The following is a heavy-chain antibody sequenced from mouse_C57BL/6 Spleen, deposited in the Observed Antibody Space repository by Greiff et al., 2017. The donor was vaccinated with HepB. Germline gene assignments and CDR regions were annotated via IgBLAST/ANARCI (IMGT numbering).Heavy chain of an antibody. V-gene: IGHV5-12*01. J-gene: IGHJ4*01. CDR1: GFTFSDYY. Sequence: DVKLVESGGGLVQPGGSLKLSCAASGFTFSDYYMYWVRQTPEKRLEWVAYLSNGGGSTYYPDTVKGRFTISRDNAKNTLYLQMSRLKSEDTAREYCARRGGGYDYDGAMDYWGQGTSVTVSS. CDR3: ARRGGGYDYDGAMDY. D-gene: IGHD2-4*01. CDR2: LSNGGGST.